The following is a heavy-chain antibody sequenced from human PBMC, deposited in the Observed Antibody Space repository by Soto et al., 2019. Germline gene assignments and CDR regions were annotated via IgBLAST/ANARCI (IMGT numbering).Heavy chain of an antibody. Sequence: DSVKVSCKASGYTFTSYDLNWVRQATGQGLEWIGWINPNSGNTGYAQKFQGRVTMTRNTSISTAYISLSSLSSEDTAAYYWARGRTTWYSVFCCLAAPCYGMDVRCQCINVPVSS. D-gene: IGHD6-13*01. V-gene: IGHV1-8*01. CDR3: ARGRTTWYSVFCCLAAPCYGMDV. CDR1: GYTFTSYD. J-gene: IGHJ6*02. CDR2: INPNSGNT.